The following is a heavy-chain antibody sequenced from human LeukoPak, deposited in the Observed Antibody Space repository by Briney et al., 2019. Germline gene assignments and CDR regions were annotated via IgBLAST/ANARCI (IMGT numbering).Heavy chain of an antibody. CDR1: GFTFTNYW. CDR2: INQDGGGQ. J-gene: IGHJ4*02. CDR3: ARDLCSSTSCYTLDY. D-gene: IGHD2-2*02. V-gene: IGHV3-7*03. Sequence: GGSLRLSCAASGFTFTNYWMSWVRQAPGKGLEWVANINQDGGGQYYMESVKGRFTISRDNAKNSLYLQMNSLRAEDTAVYYCARDLCSSTSCYTLDYWGQGTLVTVSS.